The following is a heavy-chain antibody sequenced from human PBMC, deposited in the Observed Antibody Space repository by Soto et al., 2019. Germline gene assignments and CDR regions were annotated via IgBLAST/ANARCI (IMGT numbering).Heavy chain of an antibody. J-gene: IGHJ4*01. V-gene: IGHV4-39*01. CDR1: GGSITGIRYY. CDR2: VYYGGNT. CDR3: ASHETLASARYF. D-gene: IGHD3-10*01. Sequence: QLHLQESGPGLVKPSETLSLTCTVSGGSITGIRYYWGWIRQPPGKGLEWIGSVYYGGNTYYSPSLKRRVPISVDKSKNQVSLKLRSGTAADAAVYYCASHETLASARYFWGQGTLVTGSS.